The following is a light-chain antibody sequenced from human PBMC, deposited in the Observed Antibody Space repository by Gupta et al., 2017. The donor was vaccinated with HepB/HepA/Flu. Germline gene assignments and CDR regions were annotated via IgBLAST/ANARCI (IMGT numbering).Light chain of an antibody. V-gene: IGLV3-21*02. J-gene: IGLJ2*01. CDR1: DIGSKV. Sequence: SYVLTQPPSVSVAPGEPARMTCGGIDIGSKVVHWYQQEPGQAPVLVIYDDTDRPSGIPERLSASKSGSTATLTINRVEAGDEADYYCQVWDSTSNVVVFGGGTKLTVL. CDR3: QVWDSTSNVVV. CDR2: DDT.